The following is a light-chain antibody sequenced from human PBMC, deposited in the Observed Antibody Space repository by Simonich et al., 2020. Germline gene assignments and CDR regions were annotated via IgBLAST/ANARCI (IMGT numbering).Light chain of an antibody. CDR2: DVS. V-gene: IGLV2-14*01. CDR3: SSYTSSSTWV. Sequence: QSALTQPASVSGSPGQSITISCTGTSSDVGGYNYVSWYQQHPGKAPKLMIYDVSKRPSGVSNSFSGSNSGNTASLTISGLQAEDEADYYCSSYTSSSTWVFGGGTKLTVL. CDR1: SSDVGGYNY. J-gene: IGLJ3*02.